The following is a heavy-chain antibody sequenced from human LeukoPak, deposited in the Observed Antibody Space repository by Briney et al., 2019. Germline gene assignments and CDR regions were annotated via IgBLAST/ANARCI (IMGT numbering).Heavy chain of an antibody. CDR1: GYTFTSYD. V-gene: IGHV1-8*03. J-gene: IGHJ4*02. CDR3: AREIASVTRYYYDSSGYYY. Sequence: ASVKVSCKASGYTFTSYDINWVRQATGQGLEWMGWMNPNSGNTGYAQKFQGRVTITRNTSISTAYMELSSLRSEDTAVYYCAREIASVTRYYYDSSGYYYWGQGTLVTVSS. CDR2: MNPNSGNT. D-gene: IGHD3-22*01.